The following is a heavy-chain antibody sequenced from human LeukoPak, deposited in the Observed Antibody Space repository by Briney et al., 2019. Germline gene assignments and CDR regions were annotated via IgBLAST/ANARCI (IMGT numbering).Heavy chain of an antibody. CDR3: ARDTVRGSYAQIDY. D-gene: IGHD1-26*01. Sequence: GASVKVSCKTSGYTFSNFDINWVRQATGQGLEWMGWMNPNSGNTAYAQKFQGRVTMTRNTSISTAYMELSSLRSEDTAVYYCARDTVRGSYAQIDYWGQGTLVTVSS. CDR2: MNPNSGNT. CDR1: GYTFSNFD. V-gene: IGHV1-8*01. J-gene: IGHJ4*02.